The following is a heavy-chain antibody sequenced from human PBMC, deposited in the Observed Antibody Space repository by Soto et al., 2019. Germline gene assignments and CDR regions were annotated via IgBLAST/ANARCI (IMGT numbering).Heavy chain of an antibody. CDR1: GFTFSSYG. CDR3: AKDIAAGTSLSYYGMDV. CDR2: ISYDGSNK. D-gene: IGHD6-13*01. J-gene: IGHJ6*02. Sequence: QVQLVESGGGVVQPGRSLRLSCAASGFTFSSYGMHWVHQAPGKGLEWVAVISYDGSNKYYADSVKGRFTISRDNSKNTLYLQMNSLRAEDTAVYYCAKDIAAGTSLSYYGMDVWGQGTTVTVSS. V-gene: IGHV3-30*18.